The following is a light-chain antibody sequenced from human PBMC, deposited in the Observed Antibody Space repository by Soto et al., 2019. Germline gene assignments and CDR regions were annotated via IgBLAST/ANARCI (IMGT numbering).Light chain of an antibody. CDR3: SSYTSSSTYV. J-gene: IGLJ1*01. CDR2: DVT. Sequence: QSVLTQPASVSGSPGQSITIFCTGTSSDVGGYNYVSWYQQHPGKAPKLMIYDVTNRPSGVSNRFSGSKSGNTASLTISGLQAEDEADYYCSSYTSSSTYVFETGTKATVL. CDR1: SSDVGGYNY. V-gene: IGLV2-14*03.